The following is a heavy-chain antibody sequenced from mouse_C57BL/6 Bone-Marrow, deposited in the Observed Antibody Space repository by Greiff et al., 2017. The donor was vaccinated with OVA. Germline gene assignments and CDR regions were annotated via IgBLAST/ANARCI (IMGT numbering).Heavy chain of an antibody. CDR1: GYTFPDYE. CDR2: IDPETGGP. D-gene: IGHD2-5*01. V-gene: IGHV1-15*01. Sequence: LVESGAELVRPGASVTLSCKASGYTFPDYEMHWVKQTPVHGLEWIGAIDPETGGPAYNQKFKGKAILTADKSSSTAYMELRSLTSEDSAVYYCTRSYSNYGDFDYWGQGTTLTVSS. J-gene: IGHJ2*01. CDR3: TRSYSNYGDFDY.